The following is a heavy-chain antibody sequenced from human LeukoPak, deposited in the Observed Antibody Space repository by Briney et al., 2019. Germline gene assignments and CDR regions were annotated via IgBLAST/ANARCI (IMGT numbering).Heavy chain of an antibody. CDR1: GYTFTSYD. Sequence: GASVKVSCKASGYTFTSYDINWVRQATGQGLEWMGWMNPNSGNTGYAQKLQARVNMTRNTSISTAYMELSSLRSEDTAVYYCARSGEVVFDYWGQGTLVTVSS. CDR2: MNPNSGNT. J-gene: IGHJ4*02. D-gene: IGHD3-3*01. V-gene: IGHV1-8*01. CDR3: ARSGEVVFDY.